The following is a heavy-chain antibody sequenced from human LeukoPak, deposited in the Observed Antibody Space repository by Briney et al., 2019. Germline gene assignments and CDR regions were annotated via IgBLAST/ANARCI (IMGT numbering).Heavy chain of an antibody. J-gene: IGHJ6*02. D-gene: IGHD2-2*01. CDR2: ISYDGSNK. CDR3: AKDMALYCSSTSCYDYYYYGMDV. Sequence: GKSLRLSCAATGFTFSNYAMHWVRQAPGKGLEWVAVISYDGSNKNYADSVKGRVTISRDNSKNTLYLQMNSLRAEDTAVYYCAKDMALYCSSTSCYDYYYYGMDVWGQGTTVTVSS. V-gene: IGHV3-30-3*01. CDR1: GFTFSNYA.